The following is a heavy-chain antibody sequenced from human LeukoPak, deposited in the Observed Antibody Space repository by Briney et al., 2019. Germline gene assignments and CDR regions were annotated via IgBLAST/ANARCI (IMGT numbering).Heavy chain of an antibody. D-gene: IGHD4-17*01. CDR1: GFTFSSYA. V-gene: IGHV3-23*01. J-gene: IGHJ5*02. CDR2: ISGSGGST. CDR3: AKDRYGDYVGWFDP. Sequence: GGSLRFPCAASGFTFSSYAMSWVRQAPGKGLEWVSAISGSGGSTYYADSVKGRFTISRDNSKNTLYLQMNCLRAEDTAVYYCAKDRYGDYVGWFDPWGQGTLVTVSS.